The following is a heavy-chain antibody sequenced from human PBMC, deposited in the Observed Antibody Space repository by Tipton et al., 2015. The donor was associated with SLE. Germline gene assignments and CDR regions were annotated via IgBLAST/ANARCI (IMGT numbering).Heavy chain of an antibody. CDR3: AKVVGSSWSWYFDL. V-gene: IGHV3-30*02. Sequence: SLRLSCAASGFTFSIYGMHWVRQAPGKGLEWVAFIRYDGSNKYYADSVKGRFTISRDNSKNTLYLQMNNVRDEDTAIYYCAKVVGSSWSWYFDLWGRGTLVTVAS. CDR1: GFTFSIYG. J-gene: IGHJ2*01. CDR2: IRYDGSNK. D-gene: IGHD6-13*01.